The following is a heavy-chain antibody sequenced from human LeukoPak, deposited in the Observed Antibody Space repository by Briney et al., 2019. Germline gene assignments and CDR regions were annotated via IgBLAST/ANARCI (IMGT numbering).Heavy chain of an antibody. CDR1: GFTVSRNY. V-gene: IGHV3-53*01. J-gene: IGHJ5*02. D-gene: IGHD5-24*01. CDR3: AKGAVEMATRFDP. Sequence: GGSLRLSCAASGFTVSRNYMSWVRQAPGKGLECVSVIYSGGNTYYADSVKGRFTISRDNSKNTLYLQMNSLRADDTAVYYCAKGAVEMATRFDPWGQGTLVTVSS. CDR2: IYSGGNT.